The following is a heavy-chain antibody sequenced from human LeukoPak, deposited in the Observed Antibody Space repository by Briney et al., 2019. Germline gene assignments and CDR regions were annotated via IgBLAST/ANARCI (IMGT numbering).Heavy chain of an antibody. V-gene: IGHV3-30*18. D-gene: IGHD3-22*01. J-gene: IGHJ1*01. CDR2: RSDDGSAQ. Sequence: GGSLRLSCIASGFTFNKYGMHWVRQAPGKGLEWVAVRSDDGSAQHYTDSVRGRFTISRDNSKNTLSLQMNSLRPEDTAMYFCAKDRDPYSSGTWDSWGQGTLVIVSS. CDR3: AKDRDPYSSGTWDS. CDR1: GFTFNKYG.